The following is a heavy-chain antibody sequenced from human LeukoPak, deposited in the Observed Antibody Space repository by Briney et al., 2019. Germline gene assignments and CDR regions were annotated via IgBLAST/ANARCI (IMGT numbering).Heavy chain of an antibody. V-gene: IGHV4-31*03. CDR2: IYHSGST. D-gene: IGHD1-26*01. CDR1: GGSISSGGYY. J-gene: IGHJ5*02. CDR3: AREVVGGRFDP. Sequence: SETLSLTCTVSGGSISSGGYYWSWIRQHPGKGPEWIGYIYHSGSTYYNPSLKSRVTISVDTSKNQFSLKLSSVTAADTAVYYCAREVVGGRFDPWGQGTLVTVSS.